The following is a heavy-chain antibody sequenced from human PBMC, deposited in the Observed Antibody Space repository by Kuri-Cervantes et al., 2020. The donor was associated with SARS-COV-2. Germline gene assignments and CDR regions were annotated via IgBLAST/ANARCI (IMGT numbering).Heavy chain of an antibody. CDR2: ISYDGSNK. CDR1: GFTFSSYG. V-gene: IGHV3-30*03. J-gene: IGHJ6*03. CDR3: ARVARYYYYMDV. Sequence: GGSLRLSCAASGFTFSSYGMHWVRQAPGKGLEWVAVISYDGSNKFYADSVKGRFTISRDNSKNTLYLQMNSLRAEDTAVYYCARVARYYYYMDVWGKGTTVTVSS.